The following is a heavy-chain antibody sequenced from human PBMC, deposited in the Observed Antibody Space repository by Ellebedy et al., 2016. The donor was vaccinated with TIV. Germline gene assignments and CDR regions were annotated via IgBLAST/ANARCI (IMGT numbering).Heavy chain of an antibody. CDR3: TTVYRYNYDSV. J-gene: IGHJ4*02. CDR2: IKSKTDGGAA. CDR1: GFTFSNAW. D-gene: IGHD5-18*01. Sequence: GGSLRLSCAVSGFTFSNAWMSWVRQAPGKGLEWVGRIKSKTDGGAADYAAPVKGRFTISRDDSKNTLYLQMNSLKTEDTAVYFCTTVYRYNYDSVWGQGTLVTVSS. V-gene: IGHV3-15*01.